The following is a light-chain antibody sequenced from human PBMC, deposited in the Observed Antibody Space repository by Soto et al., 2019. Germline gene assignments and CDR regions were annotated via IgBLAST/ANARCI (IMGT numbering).Light chain of an antibody. V-gene: IGKV1-27*01. CDR1: QSIANY. CDR2: AAS. CDR3: QKYNTAPFT. Sequence: DIQMTQSPSSLSASVGDRVTITCRASQSIANYLAWYQQKPGKVPKLLIYAASILKSGVPSRFSGSQYGTDFTLTISSLQPEDVETYYCQKYNTAPFTFGPGTKVDVK. J-gene: IGKJ3*01.